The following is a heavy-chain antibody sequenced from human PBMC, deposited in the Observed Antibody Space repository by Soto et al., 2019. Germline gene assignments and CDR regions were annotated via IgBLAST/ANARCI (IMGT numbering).Heavy chain of an antibody. CDR3: ARDRGAVTGDYFDY. D-gene: IGHD6-19*01. Sequence: GGPLSLSCAASGFPFSDYYIHWIRRAPGKGLEWISYISGNGEIIQYAASARGRFTISRDNAENSVYLEMDRLRAEDTALYYCARDRGAVTGDYFDYWGQGTLVTVSS. J-gene: IGHJ4*02. V-gene: IGHV3-11*01. CDR2: ISGNGEII. CDR1: GFPFSDYY.